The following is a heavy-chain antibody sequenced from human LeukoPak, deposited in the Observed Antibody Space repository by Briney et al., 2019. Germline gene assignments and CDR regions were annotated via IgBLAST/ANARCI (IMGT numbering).Heavy chain of an antibody. J-gene: IGHJ3*02. CDR2: MNPNSGGT. V-gene: IGHV1-2*04. CDR1: GCTLTGYL. D-gene: IGHD4-17*01. CDR3: ARDLYGDDAAFDI. Sequence: GASVNVSFKQSGCTLTGYLMHWVRQAPGQGLDWMGWMNPNSGGTNYAQKFQGWVTMTRDTSISTAYMELSRLRSDDTAVYYCARDLYGDDAAFDIWGQGTMVTVSS.